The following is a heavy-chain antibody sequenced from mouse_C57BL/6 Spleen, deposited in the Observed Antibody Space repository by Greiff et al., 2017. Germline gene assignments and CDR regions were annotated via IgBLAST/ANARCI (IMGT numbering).Heavy chain of an antibody. Sequence: EVMLVESGGGLVQPGGSLSLSCAASGFTFTDYYMSWVRQPPGKALEWLGFIRNKANGYTTEYSASVKGRFTISRDNSQSILYLQMNALRAEDSATYYCARYFGSRGFDYWGQGTTLTVSS. CDR3: ARYFGSRGFDY. D-gene: IGHD1-1*01. V-gene: IGHV7-3*01. CDR1: GFTFTDYY. J-gene: IGHJ2*01. CDR2: IRNKANGYTT.